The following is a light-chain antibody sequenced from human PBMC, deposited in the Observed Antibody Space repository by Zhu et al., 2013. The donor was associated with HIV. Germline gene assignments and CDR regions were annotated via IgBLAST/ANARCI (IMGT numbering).Light chain of an antibody. Sequence: SYVLTQTPSVSVAPGKTARITCGGNNIGSKSVYWFHQRPGQAPVLVVYGDSDRPSGIAERFSGSISANTATLTISRVEAGDEADYYCQVWDSSGDHAVFGGGTKLTVL. CDR2: GDS. CDR3: QVWDSSGDHAV. J-gene: IGLJ2*01. CDR1: NIGSKS. V-gene: IGLV3-21*03.